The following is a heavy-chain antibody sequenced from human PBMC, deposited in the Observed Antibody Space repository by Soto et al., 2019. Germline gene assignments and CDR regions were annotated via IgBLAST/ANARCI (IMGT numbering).Heavy chain of an antibody. J-gene: IGHJ6*02. V-gene: IGHV1-69*01. CDR3: ARVRYDFWSGYYRYYYYGMDV. CDR2: IIPIFGTA. Sequence: QGQLVQSGAEVKKPGSSVKVSCKASGGTFSSYAISWVRQAPGQGLEWMGGIIPIFGTANYAQKFQGRVTITADESTSTAYMELSSLRSEDTAVYYCARVRYDFWSGYYRYYYYGMDVWGQGTTVTVSS. CDR1: GGTFSSYA. D-gene: IGHD3-3*01.